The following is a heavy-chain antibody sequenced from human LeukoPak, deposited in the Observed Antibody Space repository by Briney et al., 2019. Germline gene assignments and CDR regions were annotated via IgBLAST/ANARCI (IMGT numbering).Heavy chain of an antibody. J-gene: IGHJ4*02. CDR1: GFTFSSYG. D-gene: IGHD3-22*01. Sequence: GGSLRLSCAASGFTFSSYGMHWVRQAPGKGLEWVAVIWYDGSNKYYADSVKGRFTISRDNSKNTLYLQMNSLRAEDTAVYYCARSPYLYDGSDYYYLDYWGQGTLVTVSS. V-gene: IGHV3-33*01. CDR3: ARSPYLYDGSDYYYLDY. CDR2: IWYDGSNK.